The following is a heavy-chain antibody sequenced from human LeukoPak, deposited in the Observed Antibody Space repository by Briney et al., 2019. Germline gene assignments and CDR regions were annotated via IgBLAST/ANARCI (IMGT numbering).Heavy chain of an antibody. V-gene: IGHV3-30*18. Sequence: GRSLRLSCAASGFTFSSYGMHWVRQAPGKGLEWVAVISYDGSNKYYADSVKGRFTISRDNSKNTLYLQVNSLRAEDTAVYYCAKAFPGAPSGSYEADYWGQGTLVTVSS. J-gene: IGHJ4*02. CDR3: AKAFPGAPSGSYEADY. D-gene: IGHD1-26*01. CDR1: GFTFSSYG. CDR2: ISYDGSNK.